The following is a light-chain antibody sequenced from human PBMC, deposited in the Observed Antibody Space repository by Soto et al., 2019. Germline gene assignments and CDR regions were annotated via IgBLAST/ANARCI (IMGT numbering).Light chain of an antibody. CDR3: RSYASSSIYV. J-gene: IGLJ1*01. V-gene: IGLV2-18*02. CDR1: DIGNYKC. CDR2: DVS. Sequence: QSVLTQPPAVSGSPGQSVTISCTGDIGNYKCVSWYQQPPGTAPKLLIYDVSYRPSGVPDRFSGSNSGNTASLTISGLPDEYEVDYYCRSYASSSIYVFGYGTKLTVL.